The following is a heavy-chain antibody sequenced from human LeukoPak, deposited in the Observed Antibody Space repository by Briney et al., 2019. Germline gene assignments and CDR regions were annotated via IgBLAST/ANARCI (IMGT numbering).Heavy chain of an antibody. J-gene: IGHJ5*02. D-gene: IGHD4-17*01. CDR3: ARARGADWFDP. CDR2: IYHSGST. CDR1: GGSISSGGYS. V-gene: IGHV4-30-2*01. Sequence: SQTLSLTCAVSGGSISSGGYSWSWIRHPPEKGLEWIGYIYHSGSTYYNPSLKSRVTISVDRSKNQFSLKLSSVTAADTAVYYCARARGADWFDPWGQGTLVTVSS.